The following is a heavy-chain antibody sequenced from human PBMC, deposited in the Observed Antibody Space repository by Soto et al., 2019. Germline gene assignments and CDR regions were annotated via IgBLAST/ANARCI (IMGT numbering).Heavy chain of an antibody. V-gene: IGHV1-2*04. D-gene: IGHD3-10*01. J-gene: IGHJ6*02. CDR2: MNPNSGGT. Sequence: GASVKVSCKASGYTFTSYDINWVRQATGQGLEWMGWMNPNSGGTNYAQKFQGWVTMTRDTSISTAYMELSRLRSDDTAVYYCARGLETMVRGVSTETYYYCYCGIDVWGQGTIVTVSS. CDR3: ARGLETMVRGVSTETYYYCYCGIDV. CDR1: GYTFTSYD.